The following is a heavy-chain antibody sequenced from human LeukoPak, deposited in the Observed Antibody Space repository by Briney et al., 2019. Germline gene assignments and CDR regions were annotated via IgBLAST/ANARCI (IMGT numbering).Heavy chain of an antibody. Sequence: GGSLRLSCAASGFTFSNYGMHWVRQAPGKGLEWVAFIRYDGNNKYYADSVKGRFTISRDNSKNTLYLQMNGRRTEDTAVHYCAKEDSSSSDYWGQGTLVTVSS. CDR1: GFTFSNYG. J-gene: IGHJ4*02. CDR3: AKEDSSSSDY. CDR2: IRYDGNNK. V-gene: IGHV3-30*02. D-gene: IGHD6-6*01.